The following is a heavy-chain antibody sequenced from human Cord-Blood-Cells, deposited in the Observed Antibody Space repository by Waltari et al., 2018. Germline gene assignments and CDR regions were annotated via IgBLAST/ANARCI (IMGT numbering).Heavy chain of an antibody. CDR3: TSGGYCSSTSCY. Sequence: EVQLVESGGGLVQPGRSLRLSCTASGFTFGDYAMRWVRQAPGKGLEWVGFIRSKAYGGTTEYAASVKGRFTISRDDSKSIAYLQMNSLKTEDTAVYYCTSGGYCSSTSCYWGQGTLVTVSS. CDR1: GFTFGDYA. V-gene: IGHV3-49*04. D-gene: IGHD2-2*01. CDR2: IRSKAYGGTT. J-gene: IGHJ4*02.